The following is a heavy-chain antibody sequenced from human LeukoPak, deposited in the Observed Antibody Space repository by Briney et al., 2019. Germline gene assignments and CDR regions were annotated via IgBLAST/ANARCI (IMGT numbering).Heavy chain of an antibody. CDR1: GGSLSGYY. V-gene: IGHV4-34*01. Sequence: SETLSLTCAVYGGSLSGYYWGWIRQPPGKGLEWIGEINHSGSTNYNPSPKSRVTISVDTSKNQFSLKLSSVTAADTAVYYCARGGGSIAARPRWFDPWGQRTLVTVSS. D-gene: IGHD6-6*01. CDR2: INHSGST. CDR3: ARGGGSIAARPRWFDP. J-gene: IGHJ5*02.